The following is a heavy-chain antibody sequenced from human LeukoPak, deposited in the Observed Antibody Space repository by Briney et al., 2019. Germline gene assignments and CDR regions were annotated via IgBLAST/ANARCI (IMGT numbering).Heavy chain of an antibody. Sequence: GASLRLSCAASAFTISSYAMSWVRQAPGKGLEWVSSISGSGGSTYYADSVKDRFTISRDNSKNTLYLQMNSLRAEDKAVYYCAKDLEWEWEITSAFDIWGQGTMVAVSS. D-gene: IGHD1-26*01. CDR2: ISGSGGST. V-gene: IGHV3-23*01. CDR1: AFTISSYA. J-gene: IGHJ3*02. CDR3: AKDLEWEWEITSAFDI.